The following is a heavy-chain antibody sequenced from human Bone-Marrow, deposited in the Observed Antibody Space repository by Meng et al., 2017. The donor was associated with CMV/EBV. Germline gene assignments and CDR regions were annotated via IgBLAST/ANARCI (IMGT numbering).Heavy chain of an antibody. D-gene: IGHD3-10*01. CDR2: ISAYNGNT. CDR3: ARGGLWFGELLGVGNWFDP. J-gene: IGHJ5*02. CDR1: GYTFTSYG. V-gene: IGHV1-18*01. Sequence: ASVKVSCKASGYTFTSYGISWVRQAPGQGLEWMGWISAYNGNTNYAQKFQGRVTMTRDTSTSIVYMELSSLRSEDTAVYYCARGGLWFGELLGVGNWFDPWGQGTLVTVSS.